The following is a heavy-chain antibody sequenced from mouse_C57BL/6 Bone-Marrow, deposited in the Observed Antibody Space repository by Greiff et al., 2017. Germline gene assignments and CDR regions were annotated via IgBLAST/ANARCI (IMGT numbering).Heavy chain of an antibody. Sequence: QVHVKQSGAELAKPGASVKLSCKASGYTFTSYWMHWVKQRPGQGLEWIGYINPSSGYTKYNQKFKDKATLTADKSSSTAYMQLSSLTYEDSAVYYCARDGSSYDYAMDYWGQGTSVTVSS. CDR1: GYTFTSYW. CDR2: INPSSGYT. J-gene: IGHJ4*01. V-gene: IGHV1-7*01. CDR3: ARDGSSYDYAMDY. D-gene: IGHD1-1*01.